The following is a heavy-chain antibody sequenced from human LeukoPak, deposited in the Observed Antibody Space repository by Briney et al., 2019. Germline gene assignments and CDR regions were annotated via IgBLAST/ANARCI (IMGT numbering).Heavy chain of an antibody. J-gene: IGHJ5*02. D-gene: IGHD3-22*01. V-gene: IGHV4-31*03. CDR3: ARGPRVSRYYDSSGYYRNWFDP. CDR2: IYYSGST. CDR1: GGSISSGGYY. Sequence: PSETLSLTCTVSGGSISSGGYYWSWIRQHPGKGLEWIGYIYYSGSTYYNPSLKSRVTISVDTSKNQFSLKLSSVTAADTAVYYCARGPRVSRYYDSSGYYRNWFDPWGQGTLVTVSS.